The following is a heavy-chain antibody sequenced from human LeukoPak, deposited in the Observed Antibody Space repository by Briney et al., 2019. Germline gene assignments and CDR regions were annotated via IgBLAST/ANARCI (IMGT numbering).Heavy chain of an antibody. CDR2: IYSGGMT. CDR3: ARGHGSGSYGNGMDV. D-gene: IGHD3-10*01. J-gene: IGHJ6*02. CDR1: GFTVSNNY. Sequence: PGGSLRLSCAASGFTVSNNYMSWVRQAPGKGLEWVSVIYSGGMTYNADSVKGRFTISRDNSKNTLYLQMSSLSAEDTAVYYCARGHGSGSYGNGMDVWGQGTTVTVSS. V-gene: IGHV3-53*01.